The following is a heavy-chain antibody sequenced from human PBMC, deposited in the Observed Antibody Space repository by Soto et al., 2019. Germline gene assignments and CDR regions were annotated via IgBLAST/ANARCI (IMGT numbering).Heavy chain of an antibody. D-gene: IGHD1-1*01. Sequence: GASVKVSCKASGYTFTSYYMHWVRQAPGQGLEWMGIINPSGGSTSYAQKFQGRVTMTRDTSPSTVYMELSSLRSEDTAVYYCARDLVYSQTGTTIDYWGQGTLVTVSS. J-gene: IGHJ4*02. CDR3: ARDLVYSQTGTTIDY. V-gene: IGHV1-46*01. CDR2: INPSGGST. CDR1: GYTFTSYY.